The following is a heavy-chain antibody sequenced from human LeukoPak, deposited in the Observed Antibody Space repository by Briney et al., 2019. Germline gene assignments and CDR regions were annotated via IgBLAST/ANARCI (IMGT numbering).Heavy chain of an antibody. CDR2: IYYSGSP. V-gene: IGHV4-59*08. Sequence: SETLSLTCTVSGGSISNYYWSWIRQPPGKGLEWIGNIYYSGSPNYNPSLKSRVTISVDTSKNQFSLKLSSVTAADTAVYYYARKGTYGGYFDHWGQGTLVTVSS. CDR1: GGSISNYY. D-gene: IGHD4-23*01. CDR3: ARKGTYGGYFDH. J-gene: IGHJ4*02.